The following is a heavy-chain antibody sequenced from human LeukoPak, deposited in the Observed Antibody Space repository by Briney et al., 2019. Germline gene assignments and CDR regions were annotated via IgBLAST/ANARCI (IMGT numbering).Heavy chain of an antibody. Sequence: ASVKVSCKASGYTFSGYYIHRVRQAPGQGLEWMGWINPNSGGTNYAQKFQGRVTMTRDTSISTAYMELSRLRSDDTAVCYCAREGYCSSTSCPLDYWGQGTLVTVSS. CDR1: GYTFSGYY. CDR2: INPNSGGT. D-gene: IGHD2-2*01. J-gene: IGHJ4*02. CDR3: AREGYCSSTSCPLDY. V-gene: IGHV1-2*02.